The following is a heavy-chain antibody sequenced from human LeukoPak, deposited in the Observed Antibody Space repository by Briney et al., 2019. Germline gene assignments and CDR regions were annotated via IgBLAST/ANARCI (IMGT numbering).Heavy chain of an antibody. J-gene: IGHJ4*02. CDR2: ISGSGDST. CDR1: GFTVSSNY. D-gene: IGHD3-10*01. Sequence: PGGSLRLSCAASGFTVSSNYMSWVRQAPGKGLEWVSGISGSGDSTYYADSVKGRFTISRDNSKNTLYLQMNSLRAEDTALYYCARSYYGSGSYPFWGQGTLVTVSS. CDR3: ARSYYGSGSYPF. V-gene: IGHV3-23*01.